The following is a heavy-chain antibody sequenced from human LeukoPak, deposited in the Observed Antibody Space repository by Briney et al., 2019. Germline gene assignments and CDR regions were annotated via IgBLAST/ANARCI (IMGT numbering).Heavy chain of an antibody. CDR1: GYTFTTYD. D-gene: IGHD5-18*01. CDR3: ARGYSYGPDDY. CDR2: MNPSSGNT. Sequence: ASVKVSCKASGYTFTTYDINWVRQATGQGLEWMGWMNPSSGNTGYAQKVQGRVTMTRDTSISTAYMELSSLRSEDTAVYYCARGYSYGPDDYWGQGTLVTVSS. J-gene: IGHJ4*02. V-gene: IGHV1-8*01.